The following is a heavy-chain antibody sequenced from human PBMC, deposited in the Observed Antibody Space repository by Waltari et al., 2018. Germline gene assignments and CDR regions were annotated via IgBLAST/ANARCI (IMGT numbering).Heavy chain of an antibody. V-gene: IGHV4-34*01. J-gene: IGHJ6*03. CDR2: ISHEGDT. CDR1: NVPLNDPY. D-gene: IGHD3-22*01. CDR3: ARGGTFPGYYYYMDI. Sequence: QAPIQQWGTGQLKASETLYLTCAVSNVPLNDPYWRWVRQAPGKGLEWIGEISHEGDTKYKSSLRNRLTLSVDTSTKQFSLTLRSVIAADTATYYCARGGTFPGYYYYMDIWGKGTPVTVSS.